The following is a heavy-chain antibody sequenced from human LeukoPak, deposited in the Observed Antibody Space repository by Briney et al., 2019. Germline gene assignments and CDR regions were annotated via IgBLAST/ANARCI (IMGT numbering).Heavy chain of an antibody. J-gene: IGHJ4*02. V-gene: IGHV3-30*02. D-gene: IGHD3-10*01. CDR3: AKDRGIISDY. Sequence: GGSLRLSCAASGFTFSGYGMHWVRQAPAKGLEWVAFIRYDGSNKYYSDSVKGRFTISRDNSKNTLYLQMNSLRVEDTAVYYCAKDRGIISDYWGQGTLVTVSS. CDR1: GFTFSGYG. CDR2: IRYDGSNK.